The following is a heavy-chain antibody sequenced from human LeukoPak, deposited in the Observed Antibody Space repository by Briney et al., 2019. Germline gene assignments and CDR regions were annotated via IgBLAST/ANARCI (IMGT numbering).Heavy chain of an antibody. Sequence: SQTLSLTCTVSGGSISSGSYYWTWIRQPAGKGLEWIGRIYTSGSTNHNPSLKSRVTISLDTSKNQFSLKLISVTAADTAVYFCARERTDTSMDYWGQETLVTVSS. CDR3: ARERTDTSMDY. CDR2: IYTSGST. J-gene: IGHJ4*02. V-gene: IGHV4-61*02. CDR1: GGSISSGSYY. D-gene: IGHD5-18*01.